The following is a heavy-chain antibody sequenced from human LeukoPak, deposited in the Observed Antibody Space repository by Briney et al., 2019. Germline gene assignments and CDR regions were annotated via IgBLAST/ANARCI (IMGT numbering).Heavy chain of an antibody. CDR2: ISGSGGST. Sequence: GGSLRLSCAASGFTFSSYAMSWVRQAPGKGLEWVSAISGSGGSTYYADSVKGRFTISRDNSKNTLYLQMNSLRAEDTAVYYWAKESQQQLVSDYFDYWGQGPLVTVSS. J-gene: IGHJ4*02. D-gene: IGHD6-13*01. CDR1: GFTFSSYA. V-gene: IGHV3-23*01. CDR3: AKESQQQLVSDYFDY.